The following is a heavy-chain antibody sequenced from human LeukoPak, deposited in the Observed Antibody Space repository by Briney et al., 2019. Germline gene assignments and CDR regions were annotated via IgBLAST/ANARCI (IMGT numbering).Heavy chain of an antibody. D-gene: IGHD3-22*01. CDR3: ARTDYDSSGYYHYFDY. J-gene: IGHJ4*02. CDR2: IYHSGST. V-gene: IGHV4-39*01. CDR1: GGSISSSIYY. Sequence: SETLSLTCTVSGGSISSSIYYWGWIRQPPGKGLEWIGSIYHSGSTYYNPSLQSRATISVDTSKNQFSLKVSSVTAADTAVYYCARTDYDSSGYYHYFDYWGQGTLVTVSS.